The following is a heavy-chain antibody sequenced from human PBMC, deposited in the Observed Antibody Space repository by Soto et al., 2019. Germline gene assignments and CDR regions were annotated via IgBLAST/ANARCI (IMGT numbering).Heavy chain of an antibody. V-gene: IGHV4-30-2*01. CDR2: SYHNGST. Sequence: SETLSLTCDVSGDSITRGAYSWSWIRQPPGKGLQWIGYSYHNGSTYYNPSLKSRVTISVDRSKNQFSLKLSSVTAADTAVYYCARVPSPWGQGTLVTVSS. CDR3: ARVPSP. J-gene: IGHJ5*02. CDR1: GDSITRGAYS.